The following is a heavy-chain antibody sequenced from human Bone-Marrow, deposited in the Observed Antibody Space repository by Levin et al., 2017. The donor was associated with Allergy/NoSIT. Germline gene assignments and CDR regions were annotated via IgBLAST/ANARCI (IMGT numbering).Heavy chain of an antibody. Sequence: SETLSLTCAVSGGSISSGGYSSSWIRQPPGKGLEWIGYIYDSGNTYYNPSLKSRVTILVDMSKKRFSLRLTSVTAADTAVYYCARGTTVTPGGTDSFDIWGQGTFVTVS. CDR3: ARGTTVTPGGTDSFDI. CDR2: IYDSGNT. D-gene: IGHD4-17*01. CDR1: GGSISSGGYS. J-gene: IGHJ3*02. V-gene: IGHV4-30-2*01.